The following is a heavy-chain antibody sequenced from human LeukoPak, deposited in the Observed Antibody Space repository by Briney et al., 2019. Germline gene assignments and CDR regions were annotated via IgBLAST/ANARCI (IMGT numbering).Heavy chain of an antibody. CDR1: GFTFTDYW. J-gene: IGHJ4*01. CDR2: IRQDGGEK. CDR3: ARDGTAAGLYFDL. D-gene: IGHD6-13*01. Sequence: GGSLRLSCAVSGFTFTDYWMNWVRQAPGKGREGVASIRQDGGEKFYVDSVKGRFTISRDNTKNSLYLQMSALRAEDTAVYYCARDGTAAGLYFDLWGQGTLVTVSS. V-gene: IGHV3-7*01.